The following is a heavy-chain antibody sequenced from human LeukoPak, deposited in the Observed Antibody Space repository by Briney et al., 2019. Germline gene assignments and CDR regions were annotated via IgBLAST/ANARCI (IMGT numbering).Heavy chain of an antibody. CDR2: MNPNSGNT. Sequence: ASVKVSCKASGYTFTSYDINWVRQATGQGLEWMGWMNPNSGNTGYAQKFQGRVTITRDTSISTAYMELSRLRSDDTAVYYCARSFGRRNAFDIWGQGTMVTVSS. D-gene: IGHD3-10*01. V-gene: IGHV1-8*03. J-gene: IGHJ3*02. CDR1: GYTFTSYD. CDR3: ARSFGRRNAFDI.